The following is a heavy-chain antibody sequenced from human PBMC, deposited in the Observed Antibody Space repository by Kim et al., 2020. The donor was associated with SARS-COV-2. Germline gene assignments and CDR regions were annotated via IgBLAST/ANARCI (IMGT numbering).Heavy chain of an antibody. CDR1: GYTFTGYY. V-gene: IGHV1-2*02. CDR3: ARDRRCSGGSCYAKYYYYYYMDV. Sequence: ASVKVSCKASGYTFTGYYMHWVRQAPGQGLEWMGWINPNSGGTNYAQKFQGRVTMTRDTSISTAYMELSRLRSDDTAVYYCARDRRCSGGSCYAKYYYYYYMDVWGKGTTVTVSS. CDR2: INPNSGGT. J-gene: IGHJ6*03. D-gene: IGHD2-15*01.